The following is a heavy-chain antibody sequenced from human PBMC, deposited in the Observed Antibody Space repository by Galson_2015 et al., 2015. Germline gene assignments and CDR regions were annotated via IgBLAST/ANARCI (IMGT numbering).Heavy chain of an antibody. Sequence: SLRLSCAASGFTFSGSAVHWVRQAPGKGLEWVGHIRSKGNNYATAYGASVKGRFTISRDDSKNTAYLQMNSLKTEDTAVYYCTRIVTGTTGVGPDYWGQGTLVTVSS. CDR1: GFTFSGSA. D-gene: IGHD1-20*01. CDR2: IRSKGNNYAT. CDR3: TRIVTGTTGVGPDY. J-gene: IGHJ4*02. V-gene: IGHV3-73*01.